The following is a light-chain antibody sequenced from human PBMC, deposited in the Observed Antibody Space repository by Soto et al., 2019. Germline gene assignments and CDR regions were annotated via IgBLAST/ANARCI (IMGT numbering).Light chain of an antibody. CDR2: WTS. J-gene: IGKJ1*01. Sequence: DIVMTQSPDSLAVSLGERATINCKSSQSVSYSSSSKNYVVWYQQKPGQPPKMLFYWTSTRASGVPDRFSGSGSGTDFTLTISSLQAEDVAFYYCQQNCSPPLTFGQGTKVEIK. CDR3: QQNCSPPLT. CDR1: QSVSYSSSSKNY. V-gene: IGKV4-1*01.